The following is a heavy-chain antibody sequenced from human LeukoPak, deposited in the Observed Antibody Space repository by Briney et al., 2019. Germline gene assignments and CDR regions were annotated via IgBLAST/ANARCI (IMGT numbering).Heavy chain of an antibody. CDR3: ARDAAAAAVYYFDY. CDR2: IARDGKDK. J-gene: IGHJ4*02. D-gene: IGHD6-13*01. V-gene: IGHV3-30*04. Sequence: GGSLRLSRAASGFTFSSYAMHWVRQAPGKGPEWVTVIARDGKDKHHADSVKGRFTISRDNSKNTLYLQMNSLRTEDTAVYYCARDAAAAAVYYFDYWGQGTLVTVSS. CDR1: GFTFSSYA.